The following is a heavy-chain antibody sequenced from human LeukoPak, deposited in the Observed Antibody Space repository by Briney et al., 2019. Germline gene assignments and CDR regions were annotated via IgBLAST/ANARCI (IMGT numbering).Heavy chain of an antibody. V-gene: IGHV3-23*01. D-gene: IGHD2-15*01. J-gene: IGHJ4*02. Sequence: PGGSLRLSCAASGFTFNKYAMSWVRQPPGKGLEWVSSMSGIGSTYYANSVKGRFTISRDNSKNTVSLQMSSLRAEDTAVYYCARDKTRRGCTGVTCYSDFDYWGQGTLVTVSS. CDR2: MSGIGST. CDR1: GFTFNKYA. CDR3: ARDKTRRGCTGVTCYSDFDY.